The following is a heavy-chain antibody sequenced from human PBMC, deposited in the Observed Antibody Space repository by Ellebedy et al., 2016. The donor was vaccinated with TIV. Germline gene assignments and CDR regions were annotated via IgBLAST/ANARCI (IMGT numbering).Heavy chain of an antibody. D-gene: IGHD6-13*01. CDR1: GYSFTSYW. CDR3: ARHSRGLMLAAAGLYFDY. J-gene: IGHJ4*02. Sequence: GGSLRLXCKGSGYSFTSYWIGWVRQMPGKGLEWMGIIYPGDSDTRYSPSFQGQVTISADKSISTAYLQWSSLKASDTAMYYCARHSRGLMLAAAGLYFDYWGQGTLVTVSS. CDR2: IYPGDSDT. V-gene: IGHV5-51*01.